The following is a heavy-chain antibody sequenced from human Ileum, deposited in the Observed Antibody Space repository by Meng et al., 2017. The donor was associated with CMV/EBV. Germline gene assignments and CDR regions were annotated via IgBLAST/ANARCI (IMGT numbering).Heavy chain of an antibody. CDR1: GGSISSYY. V-gene: IGHV4-59*01. J-gene: IGHJ5*02. CDR3: ARVGERCSSTSCYGWFDP. Sequence: LSCTVSGGSISSYYWSWIRQPPGKGLEWIGYIYYSGSTNYNPSLKSRVTISVDTSKNQFSLKLSSVTAADTAVYYCARVGERCSSTSCYGWFDPWGQGTLVTVSS. D-gene: IGHD2-2*01. CDR2: IYYSGST.